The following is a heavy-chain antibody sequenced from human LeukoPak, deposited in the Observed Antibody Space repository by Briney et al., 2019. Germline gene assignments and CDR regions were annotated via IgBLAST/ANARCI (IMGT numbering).Heavy chain of an antibody. V-gene: IGHV1-18*01. D-gene: IGHD3-10*01. CDR1: GYTFTSYG. J-gene: IGHJ5*02. CDR3: ARDLMVRGENWFDP. Sequence: ASVKVSCKASGYTFTSYGISWVRQAPGQGFEWMGWISAYNGNTNYAQKLQGRVTMTTDTSTSTAYLELRSLRSDDTAVYYCARDLMVRGENWFDPWGQGTLVTVSS. CDR2: ISAYNGNT.